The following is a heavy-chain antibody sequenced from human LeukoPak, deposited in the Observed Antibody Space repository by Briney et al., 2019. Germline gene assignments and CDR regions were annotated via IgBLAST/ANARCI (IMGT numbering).Heavy chain of an antibody. CDR2: ISSSSSTI. CDR3: ARVAAHYYDSSGRYYFDY. CDR1: GFTFSDYY. D-gene: IGHD3-22*01. V-gene: IGHV3-11*04. J-gene: IGHJ4*02. Sequence: PGGSLRLSCAASGFTFSDYYMNWVRQAPGKGLEWVSYISSSSSTIYYADSVKGRFTISRDNAKNSLYLQMNSLRAEDTAVYYCARVAAHYYDSSGRYYFDYWGQGTLVTVSS.